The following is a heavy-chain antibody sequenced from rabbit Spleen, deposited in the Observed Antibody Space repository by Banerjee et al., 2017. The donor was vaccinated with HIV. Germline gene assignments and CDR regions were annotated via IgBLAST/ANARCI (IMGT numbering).Heavy chain of an antibody. V-gene: IGHV1S45*01. CDR3: ARREYRDGYGGYGYDTFDP. Sequence: QEQVVESGGGLVKPEGSLKLSCTASGFSFSNKVVMCWVRQAPGKGLEWIACINAVTGRPVYATWAKGRFTVSKTSSTVDLKMTSLTAADTATYFCARREYRDGYGGYGYDTFDPWGQGTLVTVS. D-gene: IGHD6-1*01. CDR2: INAVTGRP. J-gene: IGHJ2*01. CDR1: GFSFSNKVV.